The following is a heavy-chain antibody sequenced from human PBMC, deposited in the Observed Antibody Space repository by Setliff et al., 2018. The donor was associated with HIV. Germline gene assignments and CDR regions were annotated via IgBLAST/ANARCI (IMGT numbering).Heavy chain of an antibody. V-gene: IGHV4-39*02. CDR3: ARRYHDASGFYNS. D-gene: IGHD1-1*01. J-gene: IGHJ4*02. CDR1: GVSISGPIGITYY. CDR2: THYSRGS. Sequence: SETLSLTCSVSGVSISGPIGITYYWDWLRQPPGKGLEWIGNTHYSRGSSYNASLKSRDTISLDTSKNHFSLKLRSVAAADTAVYYCARRYHDASGFYNSWGQGVLVTVSS.